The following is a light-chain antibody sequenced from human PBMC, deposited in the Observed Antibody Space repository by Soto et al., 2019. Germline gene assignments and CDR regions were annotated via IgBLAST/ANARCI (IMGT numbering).Light chain of an antibody. Sequence: EIVMTQSPATLSVSPGERATLSCRASQSVSSNLAWYQQKPGQAPRLLIYDASNRATGIPARFSGSGAGTDFTLTITSLQSEDFGVYFCQQYKDWPTTFGQGTKVDIK. CDR3: QQYKDWPTT. V-gene: IGKV3D-15*01. CDR2: DAS. CDR1: QSVSSN. J-gene: IGKJ1*01.